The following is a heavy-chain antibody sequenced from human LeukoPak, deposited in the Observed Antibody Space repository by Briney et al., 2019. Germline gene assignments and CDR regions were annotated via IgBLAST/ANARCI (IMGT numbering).Heavy chain of an antibody. CDR2: IIPIFGIA. CDR3: ARGRYYYDSSGYYYVDDDY. J-gene: IGHJ4*02. CDR1: GGTFSSYA. D-gene: IGHD3-22*01. V-gene: IGHV1-69*10. Sequence: SVKVSCKASGGTFSSYAISWVRQAPGQGLEWMGRIIPIFGIANYAQKFQGRVTITADKSTSTAYMEPSSLRSEDTAVYYCARGRYYYDSSGYYYVDDDYWGQGTLVTVSS.